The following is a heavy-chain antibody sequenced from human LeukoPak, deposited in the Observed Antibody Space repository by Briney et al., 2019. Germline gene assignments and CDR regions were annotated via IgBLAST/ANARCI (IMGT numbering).Heavy chain of an antibody. D-gene: IGHD3-16*02. CDR1: GFTYPNFA. CDR3: AKDTAVRYRLINWFDP. V-gene: IGHV3-23*01. J-gene: IGHJ5*02. Sequence: GGSLRLSCAASGFTYPNFAMSWVRQAPGKGLEWVSAISGRGGSTYYADAVKGRFTISRDNSKNTLYLQMNSLRAEDTAVYYCAKDTAVRYRLINWFDPWGQGTLVTVSS. CDR2: ISGRGGST.